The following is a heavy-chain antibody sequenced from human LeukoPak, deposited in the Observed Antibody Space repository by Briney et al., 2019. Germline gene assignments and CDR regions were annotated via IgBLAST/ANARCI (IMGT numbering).Heavy chain of an antibody. CDR3: ARDPAFDI. J-gene: IGHJ3*02. CDR1: GFTFSNYS. CDR2: ISSSNTYI. Sequence: GGSLRLSCAASGFTFSNYSLNWVRQAPGKGLEWVSSISSSNTYIYYGDSIKGRFTISRDNAKNSLYLQMNSLRAEDTAVYYCARDPAFDIWGQGTMATVSS. V-gene: IGHV3-21*01.